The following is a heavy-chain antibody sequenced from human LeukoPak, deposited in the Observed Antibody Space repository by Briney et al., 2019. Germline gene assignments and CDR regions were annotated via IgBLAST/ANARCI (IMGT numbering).Heavy chain of an antibody. CDR3: ATETGVEMATTYYFDY. J-gene: IGHJ4*02. V-gene: IGHV3-21*01. CDR1: GFTFSSYS. CDR2: ISSSSSYI. D-gene: IGHD5-24*01. Sequence: GGSLRLSCAASGFTFSSYSMNWVRQAPGKGLEWVSSISSSSSYIYYADSVKGRFTISRDNAKNSLYLQMNSLRAEDTAVYYCATETGVEMATTYYFDYWGQGTLVTVSS.